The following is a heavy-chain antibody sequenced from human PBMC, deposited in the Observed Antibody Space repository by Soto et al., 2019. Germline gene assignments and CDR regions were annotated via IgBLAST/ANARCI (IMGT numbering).Heavy chain of an antibody. CDR2: IWYDGSNK. V-gene: IGHV3-33*01. CDR3: ARSDEANAFDI. CDR1: GFTFSSYG. J-gene: IGHJ3*02. Sequence: GGSLRLSCAASGFTFSSYGMHWVRQAPGKGLEWVAVIWYDGSNKYYADSVKGRFTISRDNSKNTLYLQMNSLRAEDTAVYYCARSDEANAFDIWGQGTMVTVSS.